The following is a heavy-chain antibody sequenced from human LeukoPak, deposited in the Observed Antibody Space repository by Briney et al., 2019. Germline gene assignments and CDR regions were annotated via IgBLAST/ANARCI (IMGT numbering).Heavy chain of an antibody. D-gene: IGHD1-1*01. V-gene: IGHV5-51*01. Sequence: GESLKISCEGSEYNFTSYWIGWVRQMPGKGLEWMGIIYPGDSDTRYSPSFQGQVTISADKSISTAYLQWSSLKASNTAMYYCAVEGADAFDIWGQGTMVTVSS. CDR2: IYPGDSDT. J-gene: IGHJ3*02. CDR3: AVEGADAFDI. CDR1: EYNFTSYW.